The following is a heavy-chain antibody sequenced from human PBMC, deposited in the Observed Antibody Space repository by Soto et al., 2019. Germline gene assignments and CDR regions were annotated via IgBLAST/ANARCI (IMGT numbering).Heavy chain of an antibody. CDR3: ARDHYPPGYDSSGYQHFDY. CDR1: GGPIISYY. CDR2: IYYSGST. D-gene: IGHD3-22*01. V-gene: IGHV4-59*01. J-gene: IGHJ4*02. Sequence: SQTLSLTCTVSGGPIISYYCSWIRQPPGKGLEWIGYIYYSGSTNYNPSLKSRVTISVDTSKNQFSLKLSSVTAADTAVYYCARDHYPPGYDSSGYQHFDYWGQGTLVTVSS.